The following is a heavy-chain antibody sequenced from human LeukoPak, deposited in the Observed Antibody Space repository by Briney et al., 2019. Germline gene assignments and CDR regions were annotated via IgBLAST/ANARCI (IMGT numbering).Heavy chain of an antibody. CDR2: IIPILGIA. CDR1: GYTFTSYD. V-gene: IGHV1-69*04. D-gene: IGHD1-26*01. Sequence: SVKVSCKASGYTFTSYDINWVRQAPGQGLEWMGRIIPILGIANYAQKFQGRVTITADKSTSTAYMELSSLRSEDTAVYYCARDLSIVGATIDIWGQGTMVTVSS. J-gene: IGHJ3*02. CDR3: ARDLSIVGATIDI.